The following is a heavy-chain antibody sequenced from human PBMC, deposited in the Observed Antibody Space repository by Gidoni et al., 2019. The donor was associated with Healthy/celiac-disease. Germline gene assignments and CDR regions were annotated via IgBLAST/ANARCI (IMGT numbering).Heavy chain of an antibody. V-gene: IGHV3-48*01. CDR2: ISSSSSPI. CDR1: GFTFSSYS. D-gene: IGHD2-2*01. CDR3: ARDRRDIVVVPAAIHYYYGMDV. J-gene: IGHJ6*02. Sequence: EVQLVESGGGLVQPGGSLRLFCAASGFTFSSYSMHWVRQAPGKGLEWVSYISSSSSPIYYADSVKGRFTISRDNAKNSLYLQMNSLRAEDTAVYYCARDRRDIVVVPAAIHYYYGMDVWGQGTTVTVSS.